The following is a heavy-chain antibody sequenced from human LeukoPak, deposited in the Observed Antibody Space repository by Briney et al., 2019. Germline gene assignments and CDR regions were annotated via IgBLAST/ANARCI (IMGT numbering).Heavy chain of an antibody. J-gene: IGHJ4*02. D-gene: IGHD2-21*02. CDR2: IYNSGSGTT. CDR1: GGSMDSYY. V-gene: IGHV4-59*01. Sequence: SETLSLTCTVSGGSMDSYYWGWIRQPPGKGLEWIGYIYNSGSGTTNYNPSLKSRVTISVDPSKNQFSLKLSSVTAADTAVYYCASGGVYCGGDCYRHFDCWGQGTLVTVSS. CDR3: ASGGVYCGGDCYRHFDC.